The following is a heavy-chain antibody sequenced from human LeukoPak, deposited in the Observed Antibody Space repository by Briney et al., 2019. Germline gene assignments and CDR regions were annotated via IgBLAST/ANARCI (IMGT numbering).Heavy chain of an antibody. CDR3: ARVWKDAFDI. J-gene: IGHJ3*02. D-gene: IGHD1-1*01. CDR2: IRYDGSNK. Sequence: PGGSLRLSCAASGFTFSSYGMHWVRQAPGKGLEWVAFIRYDGSNKYYADSVKGRFTISRDNSKNTLYLQMNSLRAEDTAVYYCARVWKDAFDIWGQGTMVTVSS. CDR1: GFTFSSYG. V-gene: IGHV3-30*02.